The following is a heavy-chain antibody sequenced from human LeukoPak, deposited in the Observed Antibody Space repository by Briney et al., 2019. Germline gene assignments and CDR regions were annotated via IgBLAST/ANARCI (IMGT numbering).Heavy chain of an antibody. D-gene: IGHD3-22*01. Sequence: SETLSLTCAVYGGSFSGYYWSWIRQPPGKGLEWIGEINHSGSTNYNPSLKSRVTISVDTSKNQFSLKLSSVTAADTAVYYCASRHYYESSGYYSDAFDIWGQGTMVTVSS. V-gene: IGHV4-34*01. CDR3: ASRHYYESSGYYSDAFDI. CDR1: GGSFSGYY. CDR2: INHSGST. J-gene: IGHJ3*02.